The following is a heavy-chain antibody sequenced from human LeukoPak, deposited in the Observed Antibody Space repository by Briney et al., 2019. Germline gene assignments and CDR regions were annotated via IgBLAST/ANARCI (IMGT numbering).Heavy chain of an antibody. J-gene: IGHJ4*02. D-gene: IGHD4-17*01. CDR1: GFTFSSYW. V-gene: IGHV3-7*01. CDR2: IKQDGSEK. Sequence: ERSLRLSCAASGFTFSSYWMSWVRQAPGKGLEWVANIKQDGSEKYYVDSVKGRFTISRDNAKNSLYLQMNSLRAEDTAVYYCARARDYGDFDYWGQGTLVTVSS. CDR3: ARARDYGDFDY.